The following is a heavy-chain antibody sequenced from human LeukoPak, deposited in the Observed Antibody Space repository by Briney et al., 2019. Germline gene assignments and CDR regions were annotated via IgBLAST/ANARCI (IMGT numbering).Heavy chain of an antibody. V-gene: IGHV4-34*01. CDR3: ARGASREQWLVRFYYYYYMDV. CDR1: GESFSDYY. Sequence: PSETLSLTCAVYGESFSDYYWSWIRQPPGKGLEWIGEINHSGSTNYNPSLKSRVTISVDKSKNQFSLKLSSVTAADTAVYYCARGASREQWLVRFYYYYYMDVWGKGTTVTVSS. CDR2: INHSGST. J-gene: IGHJ6*03. D-gene: IGHD6-19*01.